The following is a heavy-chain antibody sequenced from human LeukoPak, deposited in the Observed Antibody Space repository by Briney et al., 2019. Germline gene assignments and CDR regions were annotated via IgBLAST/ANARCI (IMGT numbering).Heavy chain of an antibody. CDR3: ARSSSSSWSYTPFDY. D-gene: IGHD6-13*01. J-gene: IGHJ4*02. V-gene: IGHV4-34*01. CDR2: INHSGST. Sequence: KPSETLSLTCAVYGGSFSGYYWSWIRQPPGKGLEWIGEINHSGSTNYNPSLKSRVTISVDTSKNQFSLKLSSVTAADTAVYYCARSSSSSWSYTPFDYWGQGTLVTVSS. CDR1: GGSFSGYY.